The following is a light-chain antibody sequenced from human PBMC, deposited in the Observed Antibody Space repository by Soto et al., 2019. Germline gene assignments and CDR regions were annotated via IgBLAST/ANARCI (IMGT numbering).Light chain of an antibody. CDR3: QQSYSTLMT. Sequence: DIQMTQSPSTLSGSVGDRVTITCRASQTISSWLAWYQQKPGKAPKLLIYKASTLKSGVPSRFSGSGSGTDFTLTISSLQPEDFATYYCQQSYSTLMTFGQGTKVDIK. J-gene: IGKJ1*01. CDR1: QTISSW. CDR2: KAS. V-gene: IGKV1-5*03.